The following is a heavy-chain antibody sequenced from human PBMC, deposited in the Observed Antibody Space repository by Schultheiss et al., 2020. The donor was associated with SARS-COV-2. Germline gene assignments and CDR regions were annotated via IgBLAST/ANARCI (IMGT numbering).Heavy chain of an antibody. CDR1: GYTFTSYD. D-gene: IGHD2-15*01. CDR3: ARDMRYCSGGSCYPNWFDP. Sequence: SVKVSCKASGYTFTSYDINWVRQATGQGLEWMGGIIPIFGTANYAQKFQGRVTMTRDTSTSTVYMELSSLRSEDTAVYYCARDMRYCSGGSCYPNWFDPWGQGTLVTVSS. J-gene: IGHJ5*02. V-gene: IGHV1-69*05. CDR2: IIPIFGTA.